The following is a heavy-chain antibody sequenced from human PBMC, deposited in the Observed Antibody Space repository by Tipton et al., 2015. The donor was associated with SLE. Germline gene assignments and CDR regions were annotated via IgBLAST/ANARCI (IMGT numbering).Heavy chain of an antibody. D-gene: IGHD3-3*01. V-gene: IGHV4-59*07. CDR3: AVYVYLSGYWAFSI. CDR2: IHYSGST. J-gene: IGHJ3*02. Sequence: TLSLTCTFSGGSISSNYWSWIRQHPGKGLEWIGYIHYSGSTYYNPSLKSRVTISVDRSKTQFSLKLGSLTAADTPVYYCAVYVYLSGYWAFSIWGQGTMVTVAS. CDR1: GGSISSNY.